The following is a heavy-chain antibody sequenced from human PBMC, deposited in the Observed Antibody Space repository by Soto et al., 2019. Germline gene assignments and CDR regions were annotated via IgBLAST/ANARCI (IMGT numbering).Heavy chain of an antibody. Sequence: GGSLRLSCAASGFTFSSYAMHWVRQAPGKGLEWVAVISYDGSNKYYADSVKGRFTISRDNSKNTLYLQMNSLRAEDTAVYYCASLYSLGDSSGYYPNFDYWGQGTLVTVSS. CDR2: ISYDGSNK. J-gene: IGHJ4*02. CDR3: ASLYSLGDSSGYYPNFDY. D-gene: IGHD3-22*01. V-gene: IGHV3-30-3*01. CDR1: GFTFSSYA.